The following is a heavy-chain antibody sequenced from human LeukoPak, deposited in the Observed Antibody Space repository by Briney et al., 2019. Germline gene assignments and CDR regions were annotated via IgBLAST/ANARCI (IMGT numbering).Heavy chain of an antibody. Sequence: GMSLRLSCAASGVTLSPYGMHWVRQAPGKGLEWVAVISYEGGTQHYADSVKGRFIISRDNPRNTPYLQMNILRTEDTAVYYCAKEGTPQVSTWYDLWGQGTQVIVSS. CDR3: AKEGTPQVSTWYDL. J-gene: IGHJ5*02. CDR1: GVTLSPYG. CDR2: ISYEGGTQ. D-gene: IGHD3-10*01. V-gene: IGHV3-30*18.